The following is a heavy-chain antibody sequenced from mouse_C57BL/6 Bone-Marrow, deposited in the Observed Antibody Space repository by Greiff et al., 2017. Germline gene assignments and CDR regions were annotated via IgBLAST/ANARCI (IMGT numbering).Heavy chain of an antibody. CDR3: ARGYYDYDGLGDYAMDY. CDR1: GFNIKNTY. CDR2: IDPANGNT. V-gene: IGHV14-3*01. D-gene: IGHD2-4*01. J-gene: IGHJ4*01. Sequence: EVQRVESVAELVRPGASVKLSCTASGFNIKNTYMHWVKQRPEQGLEWIGRIDPANGNTKYAPKFQGKATITADTSSNTAYLQLSSLTSEDTAIYYCARGYYDYDGLGDYAMDYWGQGTSVTVSS.